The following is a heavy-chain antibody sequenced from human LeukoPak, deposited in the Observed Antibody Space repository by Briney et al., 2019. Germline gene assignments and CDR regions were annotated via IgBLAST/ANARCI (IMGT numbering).Heavy chain of an antibody. J-gene: IGHJ3*02. D-gene: IGHD3/OR15-3a*01. CDR2: VNPDTGNT. CDR3: ARRGLVAGIYDLVYGFDI. Sequence: ASVKVSCKASGYTFTSYYIHWVRQAPGQGPEWMGWVNPDTGNTGFAQKFQGRVTITQNRSVTTVYMELSSLTSEDTAVYYCARRGLVAGIYDLVYGFDIWGQGTMVTVSS. CDR1: GYTFTSYY. V-gene: IGHV1-8*03.